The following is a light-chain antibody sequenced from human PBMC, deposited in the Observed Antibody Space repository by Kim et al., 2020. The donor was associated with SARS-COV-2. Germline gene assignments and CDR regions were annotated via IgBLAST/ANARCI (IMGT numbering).Light chain of an antibody. CDR2: GAS. V-gene: IGKV3-20*01. J-gene: IGKJ1*01. CDR1: QSVGSNS. Sequence: YPGERATLSCRASQSVGSNSLAWYQQKPGQAPRLLIYGASSRATGIPDRFSGSGSGTDFTLTISRLEPEDFAVYYCQQYGGSPRTFGQGTKVDIK. CDR3: QQYGGSPRT.